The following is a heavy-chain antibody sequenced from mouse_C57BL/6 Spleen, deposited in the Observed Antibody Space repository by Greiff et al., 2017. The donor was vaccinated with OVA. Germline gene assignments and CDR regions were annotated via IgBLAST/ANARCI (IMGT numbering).Heavy chain of an antibody. J-gene: IGHJ1*03. CDR1: GFTFSDYY. CDR3: YKCRYGSGYGYFDV. V-gene: IGHV5-16*01. Sequence: EVKLQESEGGLVQPGSSMKLSCTASGFTFSDYYMAWVRQVPEKGLEWVANINYDGSSTYYLDSLKSRNTISRDNAKNIQYLQLSSLKSEDSATYYCYKCRYGSGYGYFDVWGTGTTVTVSS. CDR2: INYDGSST. D-gene: IGHD1-1*01.